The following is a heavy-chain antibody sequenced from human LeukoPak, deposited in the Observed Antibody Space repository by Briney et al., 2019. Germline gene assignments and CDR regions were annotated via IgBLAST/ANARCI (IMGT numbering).Heavy chain of an antibody. Sequence: PSETLSLTCTVSGASISTSRDYWGWIRQPPGKGLEWIGSIYYIGDTYYNPSLKSRVTISVDTSKNQFSLKLSSVTAADTAIYYCARVHVNSGYYFGDAFDIWGQGTMVTVSS. V-gene: IGHV4-39*07. CDR1: GASISTSRDY. CDR2: IYYIGDT. CDR3: ARVHVNSGYYFGDAFDI. J-gene: IGHJ3*02. D-gene: IGHD3-22*01.